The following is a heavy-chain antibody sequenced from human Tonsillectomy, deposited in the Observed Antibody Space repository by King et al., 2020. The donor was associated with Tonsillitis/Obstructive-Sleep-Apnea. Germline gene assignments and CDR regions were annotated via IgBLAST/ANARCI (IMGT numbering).Heavy chain of an antibody. Sequence: TLKESGPALVKPTQTLTLTCTFSGFSLSTSGMCVSWIRQPPGKALEWLARIDWDDDKYYSTSLKTRLTISKDTSKNQVVLTMTNMDPVDTATYYCARTSPTVLCYYYYMYVWGKGTTVTVSS. D-gene: IGHD4-17*01. J-gene: IGHJ6*03. CDR2: IDWDDDK. V-gene: IGHV2-70*11. CDR3: ARTSPTVLCYYYYMYV. CDR1: GFSLSTSGMC.